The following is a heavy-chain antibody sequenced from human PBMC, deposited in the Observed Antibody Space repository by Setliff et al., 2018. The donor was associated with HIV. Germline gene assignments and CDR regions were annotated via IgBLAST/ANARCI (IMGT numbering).Heavy chain of an antibody. CDR1: GFTFSNVW. Sequence: PGGSLRLSCAASGFTFSNVWMTWVRQAPGKGLEWVASIKKDGSEKYYVDSLEGRFAISRDNAKNSLYLQMSSLRAEDTAVFYCARGVGSDYWGQGTLVTVSS. D-gene: IGHD1-26*01. V-gene: IGHV3-7*01. CDR2: IKKDGSEK. CDR3: ARGVGSDY. J-gene: IGHJ4*02.